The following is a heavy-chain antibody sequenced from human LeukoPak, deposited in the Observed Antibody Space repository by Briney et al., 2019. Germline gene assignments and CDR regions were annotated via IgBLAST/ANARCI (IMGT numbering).Heavy chain of an antibody. V-gene: IGHV4-59*01. J-gene: IGHJ2*01. D-gene: IGHD3-22*01. CDR1: GGSISSYY. Sequence: WETLSLTCTVSGGSISSYYWSWIRQPPGKGLEWFGYIYYSGSTNYNPSLKSRVTISVDTSKNQFSLKLSSVTAADTAVYYCARARYYYDSSGYPYWYFDLWGRGTLVTVSS. CDR3: ARARYYYDSSGYPYWYFDL. CDR2: IYYSGST.